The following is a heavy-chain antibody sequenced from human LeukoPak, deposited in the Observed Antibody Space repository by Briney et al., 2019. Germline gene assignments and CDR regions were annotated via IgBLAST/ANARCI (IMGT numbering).Heavy chain of an antibody. CDR2: IHYTGST. CDR3: ARYGSGRYDFDF. V-gene: IGHV4-59*08. D-gene: IGHD3-10*01. Sequence: PSETLSLTCTVSGGSVTPDYWSWIRQPPGKGLEWIGLIHYTGSTSYNPSLMSRVTISMDTSKNQFSLNLNSVTAADTAVYYCARYGSGRYDFDFWGQGTMVTVSS. J-gene: IGHJ3*01. CDR1: GGSVTPDY.